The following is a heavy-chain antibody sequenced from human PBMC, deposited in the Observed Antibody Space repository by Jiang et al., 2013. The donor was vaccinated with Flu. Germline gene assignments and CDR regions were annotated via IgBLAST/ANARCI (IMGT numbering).Heavy chain of an antibody. D-gene: IGHD2-2*01. CDR3: ARAGRAGYCSSTSCYLAGPPRYGMDV. J-gene: IGHJ6*02. CDR2: IYTSGST. Sequence: GSGLVKPSQTLSLTCTVSGGSISSGSYYWSWIRQPAGKGLEWIGRIYTSGSTNYNPSLKSRVTISVDTSKNQFSLKLSSVTAADTAVYYCARAGRAGYCSSTSCYLAGPPRYGMDVWGQG. CDR1: GGSISSGSYY. V-gene: IGHV4-61*02.